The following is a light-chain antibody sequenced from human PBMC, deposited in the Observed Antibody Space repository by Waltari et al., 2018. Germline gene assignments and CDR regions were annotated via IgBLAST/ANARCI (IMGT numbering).Light chain of an antibody. CDR3: QVWDSSSDHVV. V-gene: IGLV3-21*04. Sequence: SYVLTQPPSVSVAPGKTAWITCGGNNIGSKSVHWSQQRPGQAPTLVIYNSKNRPSGIPERCSASNSGNTATLTISRVEDADEADYYCQVWDSSSDHVVFGGGTKLTVL. CDR1: NIGSKS. CDR2: NSK. J-gene: IGLJ2*01.